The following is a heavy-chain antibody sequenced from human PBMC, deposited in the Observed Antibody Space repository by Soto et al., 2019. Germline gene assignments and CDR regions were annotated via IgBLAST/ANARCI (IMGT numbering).Heavy chain of an antibody. CDR1: GGSISSGDYS. D-gene: IGHD2-15*01. CDR3: ARLSEGPCGRGWFDA. Sequence: SETLSLTCAVSGGSISSGDYSWIWIRQPPGKVLDMIGYIYHSGTTYYNPSLKSQVTISVERSKNRFSLKLSSVTAADKAGYNRARLSEGPCGRGWFDAWGEG. J-gene: IGHJ5*02. V-gene: IGHV4-30-2*01. CDR2: IYHSGTT.